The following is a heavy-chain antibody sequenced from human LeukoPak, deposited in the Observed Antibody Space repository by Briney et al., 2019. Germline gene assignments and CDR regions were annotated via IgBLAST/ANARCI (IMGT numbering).Heavy chain of an antibody. CDR2: ISGSGGST. Sequence: GGSLRLSCAASGFTFSSYAMSWVRQTPVKGLEWVSVISGSGGSTYYADSVKGRFTISRVNSRNTLYLQMNSLRAEDTAVYYCARDLATRQRTGLYDSWGQGALVTVSS. CDR3: ARDLATRQRTGLYDS. V-gene: IGHV3-23*01. CDR1: GFTFSSYA. J-gene: IGHJ4*02. D-gene: IGHD3-16*02.